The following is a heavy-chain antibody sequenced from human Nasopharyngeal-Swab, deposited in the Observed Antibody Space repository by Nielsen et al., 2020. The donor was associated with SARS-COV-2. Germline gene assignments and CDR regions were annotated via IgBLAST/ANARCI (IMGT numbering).Heavy chain of an antibody. D-gene: IGHD3-22*01. CDR3: ARAYDSNEYYPPLFDY. CDR1: GYTFTSYG. CDR2: ISAYNGNT. Sequence: ASVKVSCKASGYTFTSYGFSWVRQAPGQGLEWMGWISAYNGNTNYAQKLQGRVTMTTDTSTSTAYMELRSLRSDDTAVYYCARAYDSNEYYPPLFDYWGQGTLVTVSS. J-gene: IGHJ4*02. V-gene: IGHV1-18*01.